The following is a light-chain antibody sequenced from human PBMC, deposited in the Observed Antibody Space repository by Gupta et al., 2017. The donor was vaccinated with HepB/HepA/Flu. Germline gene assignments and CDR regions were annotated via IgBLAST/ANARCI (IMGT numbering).Light chain of an antibody. Sequence: SSELTQDPAVSVALGPIVRITCQGDSLRSYYASWYQPKPGQAPVLVIYGKNNRPSGIPDRFSGSSSGNTASLTITGAQAEDETDYYCNSRDSSGNHLDVVFGGGTKLTVL. CDR2: GKN. CDR3: NSRDSSGNHLDVV. V-gene: IGLV3-19*01. CDR1: SLRSYY. J-gene: IGLJ2*01.